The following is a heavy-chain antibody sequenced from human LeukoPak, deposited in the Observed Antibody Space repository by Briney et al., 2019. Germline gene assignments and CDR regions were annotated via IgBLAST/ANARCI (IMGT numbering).Heavy chain of an antibody. J-gene: IGHJ4*02. CDR1: GGSFSGYY. CDR3: ARAQWLVRTLDY. CDR2: INHSGST. Sequence: SETLSLTCAVYGGSFSGYYWSWIRQPPGKGLEWIGEINHSGSTNYNPSLKSRVTISVDTSKNQFSLKLSSVTAADTAVYYCARAQWLVRTLDYWGQGTLVTVSS. V-gene: IGHV4-34*01. D-gene: IGHD6-19*01.